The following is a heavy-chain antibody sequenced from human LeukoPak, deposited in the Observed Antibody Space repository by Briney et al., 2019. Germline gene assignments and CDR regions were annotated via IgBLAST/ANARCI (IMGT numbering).Heavy chain of an antibody. CDR1: GGTFSSYA. Sequence: ASVKVSCKASGGTFSSYAISWVRQAPGQGLEWMGWISAYNGNTNYAQKLQGRVTMTTDTSTSTAYMELRSLRSDDTAVYYCARDRIPSGWYGGRMDWYFDLWGRGTLVTVSS. V-gene: IGHV1-18*01. CDR2: ISAYNGNT. D-gene: IGHD6-19*01. J-gene: IGHJ2*01. CDR3: ARDRIPSGWYGGRMDWYFDL.